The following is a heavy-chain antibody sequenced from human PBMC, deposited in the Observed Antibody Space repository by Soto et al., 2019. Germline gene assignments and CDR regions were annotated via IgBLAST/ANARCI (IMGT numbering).Heavy chain of an antibody. Sequence: SETLSLTCTVSGGSISSYYWSWIRQPPGKGLEWIGYIYYSGSTNYNPSLKSRVTISVDTSKNQFSLKLSPATAADTAVYYCARGYYYGSGSYLAPDYWGQGTLVIVSS. V-gene: IGHV4-59*01. J-gene: IGHJ4*02. CDR3: ARGYYYGSGSYLAPDY. CDR2: IYYSGST. D-gene: IGHD3-10*01. CDR1: GGSISSYY.